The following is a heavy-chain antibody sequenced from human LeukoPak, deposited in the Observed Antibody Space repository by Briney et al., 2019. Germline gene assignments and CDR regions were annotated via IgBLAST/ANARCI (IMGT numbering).Heavy chain of an antibody. CDR1: GFTFSSYA. Sequence: PGGSLRLSCAASGFTFSSYAMHWVRQAPGKGLEWVAVISYDGSNKYYADSVKGRFTISRDNSKNTLYLQMNSLRAEDTAVYYCAKDFGYCSSTSCHYFDYWGQGTLVTVSS. CDR3: AKDFGYCSSTSCHYFDY. J-gene: IGHJ4*02. CDR2: ISYDGSNK. V-gene: IGHV3-30*04. D-gene: IGHD2-2*01.